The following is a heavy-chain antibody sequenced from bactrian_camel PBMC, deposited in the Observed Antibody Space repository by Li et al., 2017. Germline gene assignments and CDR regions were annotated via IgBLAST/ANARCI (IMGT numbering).Heavy chain of an antibody. Sequence: VQLVESGGGSVQAGGSLTLSCVVSGFDDKSGCLGWFRQTSSGKDREVVAAIFTAGGSTFYADSVKGRFTISRDATYTTLNLDMDSLKPEDTAMYYCSADPTGTMLVSCSIADVTEFGYWGQGTQVTVS. J-gene: IGHJ6*01. CDR3: SADPTGTMLVSCSIADVTEFGY. CDR2: IFTAGGST. D-gene: IGHD4*01. CDR1: GFDDKSGC. V-gene: IGHV3S22*01.